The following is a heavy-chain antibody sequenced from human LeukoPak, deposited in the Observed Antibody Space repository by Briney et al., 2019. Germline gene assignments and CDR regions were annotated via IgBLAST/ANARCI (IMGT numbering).Heavy chain of an antibody. D-gene: IGHD1-26*01. J-gene: IGHJ6*03. CDR2: INHSGST. CDR3: ARGERGNYYMDV. Sequence: PSENLSLTCAVYGGSFSGYYWSWIRQPPGKGLEWIGEINHSGSTNYNPSLKSRFTISVDRSKNQFSLKLSSVTAADTAVYYCARGERGNYYMDVWGKGTTVTVSS. CDR1: GGSFSGYY. V-gene: IGHV4-34*01.